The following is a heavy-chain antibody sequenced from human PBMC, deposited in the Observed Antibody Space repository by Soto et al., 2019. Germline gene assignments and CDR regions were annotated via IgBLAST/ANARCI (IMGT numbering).Heavy chain of an antibody. Sequence: EVQVVESGGGLVQPGGSLRLSCAASGFTFSRYDMHWVRQATGRGLEWVSGIGTSGDTYYAGSVKGRLTITRENAKNSVYLKMNRLRAGDTGVYYCARGALGFDPWGQGTLVAVSS. CDR3: ARGALGFDP. CDR2: IGTSGDT. CDR1: GFTFSRYD. V-gene: IGHV3-13*04. D-gene: IGHD6-6*01. J-gene: IGHJ5*02.